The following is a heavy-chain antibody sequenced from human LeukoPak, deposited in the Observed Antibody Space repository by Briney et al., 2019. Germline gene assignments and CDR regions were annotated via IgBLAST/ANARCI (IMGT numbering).Heavy chain of an antibody. Sequence: PGGSLRLSCAASGFTFDDYAMHWVRQAPGKGLEWVSLISGDGGSTYYADSVEGRFTISRDNSKHSLYLQMNSLRTEDTALYYCAKDQIPSDYYDSSGYPMDYWGQGTLVTVSS. D-gene: IGHD3-22*01. CDR2: ISGDGGST. CDR1: GFTFDDYA. V-gene: IGHV3-43*02. CDR3: AKDQIPSDYYDSSGYPMDY. J-gene: IGHJ4*02.